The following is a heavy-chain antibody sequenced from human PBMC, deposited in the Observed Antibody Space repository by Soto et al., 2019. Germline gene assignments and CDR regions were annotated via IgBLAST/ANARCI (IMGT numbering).Heavy chain of an antibody. Sequence: QVHLVQSGAEVKKPGASVKVSCKASGYTFTSYGITWVRQAPGQGLEWMGWISAHNGNTDYAQKPQGRVIVTRDTYTSTACLELRSLTCDDTAGYYCARESYWDYWGQGALVTVSS. CDR3: ARESYWDY. CDR2: ISAHNGNT. CDR1: GYTFTSYG. J-gene: IGHJ4*02. V-gene: IGHV1-18*01.